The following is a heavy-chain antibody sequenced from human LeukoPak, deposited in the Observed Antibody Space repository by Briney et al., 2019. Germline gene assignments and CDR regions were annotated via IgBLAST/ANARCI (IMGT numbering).Heavy chain of an antibody. CDR1: GFTVSSNY. D-gene: IGHD2-21*02. CDR2: ISGSGGST. V-gene: IGHV3-23*01. CDR3: AKIQAYCGGDCYSLGYFDY. Sequence: GGSLRLSCAASGFTVSSNYMSWVRQAPGKGLEWVSVISGSGGSTYYADSVKGRFTISRDNSKNTLYLQMNSLRAEDTAVYYCAKIQAYCGGDCYSLGYFDYWGQGTLVTVSS. J-gene: IGHJ4*02.